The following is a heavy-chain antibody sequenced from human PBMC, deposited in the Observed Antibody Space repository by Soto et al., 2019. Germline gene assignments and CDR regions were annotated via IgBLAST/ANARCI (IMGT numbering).Heavy chain of an antibody. Sequence: QVQLVESGGGVVQPGRSLRLSCEASGFTFSAYGMHWVRQAPGKGLEWVAVIWSDENNKYYADSVKGRFTISRENSKNTLYLQMNTLRAEDTAVYYCARELNTVTTRDAFDIGGQGTMVSVSS. CDR1: GFTFSAYG. D-gene: IGHD4-17*01. J-gene: IGHJ3*02. V-gene: IGHV3-33*01. CDR3: ARELNTVTTRDAFDI. CDR2: IWSDENNK.